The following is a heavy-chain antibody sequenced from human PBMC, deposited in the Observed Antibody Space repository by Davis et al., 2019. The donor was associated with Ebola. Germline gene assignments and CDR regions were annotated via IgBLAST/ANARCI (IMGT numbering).Heavy chain of an antibody. D-gene: IGHD5/OR15-5a*01. Sequence: GGSLRLSCAASGFTFSTYAMGWVRQAPGKGLEWVSDISSGGGAPYYADSVKGRFTTFRDNPKNTLYLQMNSLRAEDTAVYYCASLSPDLDYWGQGTLVTVSS. V-gene: IGHV3-23*01. J-gene: IGHJ4*02. CDR2: ISSGGGAP. CDR1: GFTFSTYA. CDR3: ASLSPDLDY.